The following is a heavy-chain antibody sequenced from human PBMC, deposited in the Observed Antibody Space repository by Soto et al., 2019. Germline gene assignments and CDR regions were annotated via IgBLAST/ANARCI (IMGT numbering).Heavy chain of an antibody. CDR1: GGTFRSYS. V-gene: IGHV1-69*13. CDR2: IIPIFGTA. Sequence: SVKVSCKGSGGTFRSYSISWVRQAPAQGLECMGGIIPIFGTANYAQKFQGRVTITADESTSTAYMELSSLRSEDTAVYYCARGYYDSSGYSGGLYYYYGMDVWGQGTTVTVSS. CDR3: ARGYYDSSGYSGGLYYYYGMDV. J-gene: IGHJ6*02. D-gene: IGHD3-22*01.